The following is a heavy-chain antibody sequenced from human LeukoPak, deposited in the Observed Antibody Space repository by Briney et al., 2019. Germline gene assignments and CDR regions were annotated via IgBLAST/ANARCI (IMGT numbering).Heavy chain of an antibody. CDR3: ARRSGIQLLNWFDP. CDR1: GGSISSSNW. V-gene: IGHV4-4*02. J-gene: IGHJ5*02. CDR2: IYHSGST. Sequence: PSETLSLTCAVSGGSISSSNWWSWVRQPPGKGLEWIGEIYHSGSTNYNPSLKSRVTISVDKSKNQFPLKLSSVTAADTAVYYCARRSGIQLLNWFDPWGQGTLVTVSS. D-gene: IGHD5-18*01.